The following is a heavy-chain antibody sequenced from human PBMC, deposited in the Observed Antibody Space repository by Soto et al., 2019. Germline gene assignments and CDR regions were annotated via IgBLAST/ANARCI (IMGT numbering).Heavy chain of an antibody. J-gene: IGHJ4*02. CDR2: INPSGGST. V-gene: IGHV1-46*01. Sequence: ASVKVSCKASGYTFTSYYMHWVRQAPGQGLEWMGIINPSGGSTSYAQKFQGRVTMTRDTSTSTVYMELSSLRSEDTAVYYCARVLRADMTTVTTGFDYWGQGTLVTVSS. CDR1: GYTFTSYY. CDR3: ARVLRADMTTVTTGFDY. D-gene: IGHD4-4*01.